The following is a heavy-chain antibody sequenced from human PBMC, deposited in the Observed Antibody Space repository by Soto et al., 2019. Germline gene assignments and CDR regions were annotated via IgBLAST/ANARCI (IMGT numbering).Heavy chain of an antibody. D-gene: IGHD3-3*01. CDR1: GFTFTSSA. CDR3: AETLYTGFWSGYLNDY. J-gene: IGHJ4*02. Sequence: EASVKVSCKASGFTFTSSAVQWVRQARGQRLEWIGWIVVGSGNTNYAQKFQERVTITRDMSTSTAYMELSSLRSEDTAVYYCAETLYTGFWSGYLNDYWGQGTLVTVSS. CDR2: IVVGSGNT. V-gene: IGHV1-58*01.